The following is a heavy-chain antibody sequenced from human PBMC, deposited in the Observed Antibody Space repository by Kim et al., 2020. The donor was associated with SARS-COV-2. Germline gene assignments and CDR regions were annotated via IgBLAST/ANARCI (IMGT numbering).Heavy chain of an antibody. D-gene: IGHD2-15*01. CDR1: GFTFSSYA. CDR3: VKDRGDCSGGGCYSLFDY. CDR2: ISSNGGRT. Sequence: GGSQRLSCSASGFTFSSYAMHWVRQAPGKGLEYVSAISSNGGRTYYADSVKGRFTISRDNSKNTLYLQMSSLRAEDTAVYYCVKDRGDCSGGGCYSLFDYWGQGTLVTVSS. V-gene: IGHV3-64D*09. J-gene: IGHJ4*02.